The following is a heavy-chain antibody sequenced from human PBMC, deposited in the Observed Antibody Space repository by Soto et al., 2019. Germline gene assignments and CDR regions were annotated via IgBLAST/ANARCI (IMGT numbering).Heavy chain of an antibody. CDR2: IWYDGSNK. Sequence: QVQLVESGGGVVQPGRSLRLSCAASGFTFSSYGMXXXXXXXXXXXXXVAVIWYDGSNKYYADSVKGRFTISRDNSKXXXXXXXXXXXXXXXXXXXXXXXXXXXXXXXXFDYWGQGTLVTVSS. CDR3: XXXXXXXXXXXXFDY. J-gene: IGHJ4*02. CDR1: GFTFSSYG. V-gene: IGHV3-33*01.